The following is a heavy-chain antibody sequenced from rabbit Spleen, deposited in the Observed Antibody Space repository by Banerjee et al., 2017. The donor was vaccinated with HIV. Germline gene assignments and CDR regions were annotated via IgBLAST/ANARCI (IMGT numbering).Heavy chain of an antibody. Sequence: QSLEESGGDLVKPGASLTLTCTASGFSFSSSDYMCWVRQAPGKGLEWIACIYAGSSGNTYYASWVNGRFSISRSTSLNTVTLQMTSLTAADTATYFCARDLTGVIGWNFGLWGPGTLVTVS. D-gene: IGHD1-1*01. V-gene: IGHV1S40*01. CDR2: IYAGSSGNT. CDR3: ARDLTGVIGWNFGL. J-gene: IGHJ4*01. CDR1: GFSFSSSDY.